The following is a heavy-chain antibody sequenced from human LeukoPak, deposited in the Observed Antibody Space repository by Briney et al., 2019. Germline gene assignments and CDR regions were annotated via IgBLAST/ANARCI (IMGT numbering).Heavy chain of an antibody. Sequence: PSETLSLTCTVSGGSISSYYWSWIRQPPGKGLGWIGYIYYSGSTNYNPSLKSRVTISVDTSKNQFSLKLSSVTAADTAVYYCARRGTYYYGSGSTNTYYYYGMDVWGQGTTVTVSS. CDR3: ARRGTYYYGSGSTNTYYYYGMDV. V-gene: IGHV4-59*08. D-gene: IGHD3-10*01. CDR1: GGSISSYY. CDR2: IYYSGST. J-gene: IGHJ6*02.